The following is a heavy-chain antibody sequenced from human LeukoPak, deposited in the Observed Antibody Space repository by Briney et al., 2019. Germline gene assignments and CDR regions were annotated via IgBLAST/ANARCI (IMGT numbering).Heavy chain of an antibody. D-gene: IGHD1-26*01. V-gene: IGHV1-69*13. CDR2: IIPIFGTA. CDR1: GGTFSNYA. Sequence: ASVKVSCKASGGTFSNYAISWVRQAPGQGLEWMGGIIPIFGTANYAQKSQGRVTITADESTSTAYMELSSLRSEDTAVYYCARGPREGAISHWYFGLWGRGTLVTVSS. J-gene: IGHJ2*01. CDR3: ARGPREGAISHWYFGL.